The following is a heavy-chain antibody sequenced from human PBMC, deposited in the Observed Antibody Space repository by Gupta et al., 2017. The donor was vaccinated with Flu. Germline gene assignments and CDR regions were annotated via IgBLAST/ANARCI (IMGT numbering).Heavy chain of an antibody. CDR2: ISGGGGNT. Sequence: ELQLLESGGGLVQPGGSLSLSFAASGSPFSSDAMNWVSQDAGKGLEWVSGISGGGGNTYYADAVKGRFTVSRDNSKNSMYLQVNRLRVEDTGLYYCAKARSEVVAAATNYWGQGTLVTVSS. V-gene: IGHV3-23*01. CDR3: AKARSEVVAAATNY. CDR1: GSPFSSDA. D-gene: IGHD2-15*01. J-gene: IGHJ4*02.